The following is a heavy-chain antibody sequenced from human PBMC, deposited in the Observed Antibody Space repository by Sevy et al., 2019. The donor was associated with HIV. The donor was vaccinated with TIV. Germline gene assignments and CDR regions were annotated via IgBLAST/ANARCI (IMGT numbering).Heavy chain of an antibody. CDR2: INGRGGSA. J-gene: IGHJ4*02. D-gene: IGHD2-15*01. Sequence: GGALRLSCAASGFTFSSFAMSWVRHIPGKGLEWVSTINGRGGSAYYADSVKGRFTLSRDNSNNTVFLQMNRLRDEDTPVYYSARPPLRIAPPRAALFDYWGQGTLVTVSS. V-gene: IGHV3-23*01. CDR3: ARPPLRIAPPRAALFDY. CDR1: GFTFSSFA.